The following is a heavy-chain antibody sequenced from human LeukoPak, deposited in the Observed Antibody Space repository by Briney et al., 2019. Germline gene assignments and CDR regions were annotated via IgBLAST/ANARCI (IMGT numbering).Heavy chain of an antibody. V-gene: IGHV4-39*07. Sequence: PSETLSLTCTVSGGSIRSSYYYWGWIRQPPGKGLEWIGSIYDSGSTYYNPSLKSRVTISVDTSKNQFSLKLSSVTAADTAVYYCARDYYDSSGYPHRAFDIWGQGTMVTVSS. CDR3: ARDYYDSSGYPHRAFDI. CDR2: IYDSGST. D-gene: IGHD3-22*01. J-gene: IGHJ3*02. CDR1: GGSIRSSYYY.